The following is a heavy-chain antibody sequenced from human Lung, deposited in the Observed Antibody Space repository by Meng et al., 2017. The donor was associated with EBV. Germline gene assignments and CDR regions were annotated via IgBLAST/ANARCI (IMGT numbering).Heavy chain of an antibody. CDR3: ARDEGGWLTAPDY. V-gene: IGHV1-69*04. Sequence: QVRLVTAGAEGKKPGSSVKVSCKASGGTFSSYAISWVRQAPGQGLEWMGRIIPILGIANYAQKFQGRVTITADKSTSTAYMELSSLRSEDTAVYYCARDEGGWLTAPDYWGQGTLVTVSS. J-gene: IGHJ4*02. CDR2: IIPILGIA. CDR1: GGTFSSYA. D-gene: IGHD5-24*01.